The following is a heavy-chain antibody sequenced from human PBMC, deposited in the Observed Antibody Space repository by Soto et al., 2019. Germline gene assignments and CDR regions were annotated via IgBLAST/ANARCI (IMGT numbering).Heavy chain of an antibody. Sequence: SLTCAVYGGSFSGYYWSWIRQPPGKGLEWIGEINHSGSTNYNPSLKSRVTISVDTSKNQFSLKLSSVTAADTAVYYCARGRTVAFGSGYSYSAPSAAYFDYWGQGTLVTVSS. CDR2: INHSGST. D-gene: IGHD3-22*01. V-gene: IGHV4-34*01. CDR1: GGSFSGYY. CDR3: ARGRTVAFGSGYSYSAPSAAYFDY. J-gene: IGHJ4*02.